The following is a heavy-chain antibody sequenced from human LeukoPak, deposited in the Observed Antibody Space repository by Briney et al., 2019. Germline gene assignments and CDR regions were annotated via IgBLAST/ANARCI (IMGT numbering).Heavy chain of an antibody. CDR2: ISAYNAHT. V-gene: IGHV1-18*01. D-gene: IGHD5-18*01. CDR1: GYIFTNYG. J-gene: IGHJ6*02. Sequence: SVQFSCKATGYIFTNYGISWVRQAPGQGLEWMGWISAYNAHTNNAQKFQGRVTMTTDTSTSTVHMELRSLRSDDTAVYHCARDQGAEAHTGNYYYGMDVWGQETTVTVSS. CDR3: ARDQGAEAHTGNYYYGMDV.